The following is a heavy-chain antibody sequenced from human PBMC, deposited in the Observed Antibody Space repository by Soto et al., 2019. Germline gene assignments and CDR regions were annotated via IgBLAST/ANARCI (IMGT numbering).Heavy chain of an antibody. V-gene: IGHV4-34*01. D-gene: IGHD1-26*01. CDR3: ARGLISGSHYSGGWYYFDS. CDR2: INHSGSD. J-gene: IGHJ4*02. Sequence: QVQLQQSGAGLLKPSETLSLTCDVYGGSFSGYIWTWIRQTPGKGLQWIGQINHSGSDNYNPSLKSRVTISVHTSNSQFSLELNSVTAADTAVYYCARGLISGSHYSGGWYYFDSWGQGTQVTVSS. CDR1: GGSFSGYI.